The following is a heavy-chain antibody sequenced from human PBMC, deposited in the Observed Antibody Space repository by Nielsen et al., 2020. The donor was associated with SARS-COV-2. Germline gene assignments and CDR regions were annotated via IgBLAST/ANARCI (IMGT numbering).Heavy chain of an antibody. Sequence: ASVKVSCKASGYTFTSYDINWVRQATGQGLEWMGWMNPNSGNTGYAQKFQGRVTMTRNTSISTAYMELSSLRSEDTAVYYCARRVVVPAAMVFDAWGKGTLVTVSS. J-gene: IGHJ5*02. CDR3: ARRVVVPAAMVFDA. V-gene: IGHV1-8*01. D-gene: IGHD2-2*01. CDR1: GYTFTSYD. CDR2: MNPNSGNT.